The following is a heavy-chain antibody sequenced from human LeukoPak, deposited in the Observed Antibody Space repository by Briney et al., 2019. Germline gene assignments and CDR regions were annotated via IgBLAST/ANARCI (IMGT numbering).Heavy chain of an antibody. J-gene: IGHJ4*02. Sequence: GGSLRLSCAASGFTVSSNYMSWVRQTPGKGLEWVSIISSGGSTYYADSVKGRFTISRDNSKNTLYLQVNSLRAEDTAVYFCARTTVSTSEDYFDYWGQGALVTVSS. CDR3: ARTTVSTSEDYFDY. CDR2: ISSGGST. CDR1: GFTVSSNY. D-gene: IGHD4-17*01. V-gene: IGHV3-66*01.